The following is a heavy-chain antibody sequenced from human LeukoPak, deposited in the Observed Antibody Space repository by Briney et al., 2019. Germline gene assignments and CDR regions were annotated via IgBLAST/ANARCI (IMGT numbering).Heavy chain of an antibody. Sequence: GGSLRLSCAASGFTVITNYMSWVRQAPGKGLEWVSVIYSGDGTFYADSVKGRFTISRDNAKNSLYLQMNSLRAEDTAVYYCARERYRGYDYAYYYGMDVWGQGTTVTVSS. D-gene: IGHD5-12*01. J-gene: IGHJ6*02. CDR3: ARERYRGYDYAYYYGMDV. CDR2: IYSGDGT. V-gene: IGHV3-53*01. CDR1: GFTVITNY.